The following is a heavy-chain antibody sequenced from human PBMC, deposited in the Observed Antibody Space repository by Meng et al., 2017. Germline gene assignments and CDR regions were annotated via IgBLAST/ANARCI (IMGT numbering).Heavy chain of an antibody. Sequence: QAQLVQSGAEVKKPGASVKVSCKAAGYTFTSYAMHWVRQAPGQRLEWMGWINAGNGNTKYSQKFQGRVTITRDTSASTAYMELSSLRSEDTAVYYCARDVRESSGWFGGFDYWGQGTLVTVSS. CDR2: INAGNGNT. V-gene: IGHV1-3*01. J-gene: IGHJ4*02. CDR3: ARDVRESSGWFGGFDY. CDR1: GYTFTSYA. D-gene: IGHD6-19*01.